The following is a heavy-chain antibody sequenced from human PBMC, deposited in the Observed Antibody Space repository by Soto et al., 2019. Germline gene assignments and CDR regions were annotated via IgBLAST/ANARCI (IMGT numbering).Heavy chain of an antibody. V-gene: IGHV3-9*01. CDR3: AKDKVGIFDY. D-gene: IGHD1-26*01. CDR1: GFTFDDYA. CDR2: ISWNSGSI. J-gene: IGHJ4*02. Sequence: EVQLVESGGGLVQPGRSLRLSCAASGFTFDDYAMHWVRQAPGKGLEWVSGISWNSGSIGYVDSVKGRFTISRDNAKNSLYLQMNSLRAEDTALYYCAKDKVGIFDYWGQGTLVTVSS.